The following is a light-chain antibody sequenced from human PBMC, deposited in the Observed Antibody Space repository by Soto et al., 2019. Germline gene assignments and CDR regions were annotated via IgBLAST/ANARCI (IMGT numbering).Light chain of an antibody. CDR2: DVS. Sequence: QSVLTQPASVSGSPVQSITISCTGTSSDVGGYNYVSWYQQHPGKAPKFMIYDVSNRPSGVSNRFSGSKSGNTASLTISGLQAEDEVDYYCCSYTTSNTRQIVFGTGTKVTVL. CDR1: SSDVGGYNY. J-gene: IGLJ1*01. CDR3: CSYTTSNTRQIV. V-gene: IGLV2-14*01.